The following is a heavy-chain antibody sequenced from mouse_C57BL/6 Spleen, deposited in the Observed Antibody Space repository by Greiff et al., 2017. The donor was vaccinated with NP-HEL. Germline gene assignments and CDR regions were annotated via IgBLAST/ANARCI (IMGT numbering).Heavy chain of an antibody. D-gene: IGHD2-3*01. V-gene: IGHV1-19*01. CDR3: ARRPIYDGYYGYFDV. J-gene: IGHJ1*03. CDR2: INPYNGGT. Sequence: EVHLVESGPVLVKPGASVKMSCKASGYTFTDYYMNWVKQSHGKSLEWIGVINPYNGGTSYNQKFKGKATLTVDKSASTAYMELNSLTSEDSAVYYCARRPIYDGYYGYFDVWGTGTTVTVSS. CDR1: GYTFTDYY.